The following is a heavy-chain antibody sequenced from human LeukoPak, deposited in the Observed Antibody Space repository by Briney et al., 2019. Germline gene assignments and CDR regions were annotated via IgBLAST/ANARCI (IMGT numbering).Heavy chain of an antibody. CDR2: FYYSGRV. CDR3: ARDQGGRGAGMYNWFDP. CDR1: LGSPSIEF. D-gene: IGHD3-10*01. Sequence: PETLSLTCALSLGSPSIEFASWGRDPPGHGGGWRGHFYYSGRVNYNTSPTRRATISVDTSKHQFSLTLRCVPAEPPAVYSCARDQGGRGAGMYNWFDPWGRGTLVTVSS. J-gene: IGHJ5*02. V-gene: IGHV4-59*12.